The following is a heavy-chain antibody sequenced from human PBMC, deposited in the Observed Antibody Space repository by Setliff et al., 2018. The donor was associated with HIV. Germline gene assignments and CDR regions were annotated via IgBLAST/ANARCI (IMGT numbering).Heavy chain of an antibody. J-gene: IGHJ5*02. V-gene: IGHV4-31*01. Sequence: SETLSLTCTVSGGSISSSTYYWNWFRQSPGKGLEWIGYMSYTGINNYNPSLKSLVTISLDTSKNQFSLKLTSVTAADTAVYYCARAPYVSGSFGWFDPWGQGTQVTVSS. CDR3: ARAPYVSGSFGWFDP. CDR1: GGSISSSTYY. CDR2: MSYTGIN. D-gene: IGHD3-10*01.